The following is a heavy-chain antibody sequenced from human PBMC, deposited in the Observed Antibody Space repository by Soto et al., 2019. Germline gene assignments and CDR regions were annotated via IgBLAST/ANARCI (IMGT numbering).Heavy chain of an antibody. CDR1: EFTVGNNY. CDR2: IYAGGST. J-gene: IGHJ4*02. V-gene: IGHV3-53*01. D-gene: IGHD3-10*01. CDR3: ARENNRDPGVIEY. Sequence: EVQLVESGGGLIQPGGSLRLSCAASEFTVGNNYMSWVRQAPGKGLEWVSVIYAGGSTYSADSVKGRFTISRDNSKNTLYLQMNSLRAEDTAVYYCARENNRDPGVIEYWGQGTLVTVSS.